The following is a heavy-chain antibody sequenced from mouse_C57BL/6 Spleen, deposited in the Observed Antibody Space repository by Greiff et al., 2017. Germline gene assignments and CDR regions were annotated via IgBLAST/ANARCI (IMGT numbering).Heavy chain of an antibody. V-gene: IGHV5-9-1*02. J-gene: IGHJ1*03. CDR3: TRDPTGNWYFDV. D-gene: IGHD4-1*01. Sequence: EVHLVESGEGLVKPGGSLKLSCAASGFTFSSYAMSWVRQTPEKRLEWVAYISSGGDYIYYADTVKGRFTISRDNARNTLYLQMSSLKSEDTAMYYCTRDPTGNWYFDVWGTGTTVTVSS. CDR2: ISSGGDYI. CDR1: GFTFSSYA.